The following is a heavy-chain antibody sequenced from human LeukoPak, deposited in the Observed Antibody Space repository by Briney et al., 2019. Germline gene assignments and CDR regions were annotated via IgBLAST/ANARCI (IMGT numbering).Heavy chain of an antibody. CDR3: ARVGWELLVNAFDI. D-gene: IGHD1-26*01. CDR2: MNRNSGNT. CDR1: GYTFTSYD. V-gene: IGHV1-8*03. Sequence: ASVKVSCKASGYTFTSYDINWVRQATGQGLEWMGWMNRNSGNTGYAQKFQGRVTITRNTSISTAYMELSSLRSEDTAVYYCARVGWELLVNAFDIWGQGTMVTVSS. J-gene: IGHJ3*02.